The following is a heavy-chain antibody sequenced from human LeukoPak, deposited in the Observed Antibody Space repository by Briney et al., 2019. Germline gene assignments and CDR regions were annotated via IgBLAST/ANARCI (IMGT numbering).Heavy chain of an antibody. CDR3: ARDRYSYGYSFMYY. CDR1: GFSFSSYW. CDR2: IKQDGSAK. Sequence: GGSLRLSCAASGFSFSSYWMSWVHQAPGKGLEWVANIKQDGSAKYYVDSVKGRFTISRDNAKNSLYLQMNRLRAEDTAVYYCARDRYSYGYSFMYYWGQGTLVTVSS. D-gene: IGHD5-18*01. V-gene: IGHV3-7*01. J-gene: IGHJ4*02.